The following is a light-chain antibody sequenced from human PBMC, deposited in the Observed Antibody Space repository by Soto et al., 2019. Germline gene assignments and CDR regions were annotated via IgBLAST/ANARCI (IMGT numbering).Light chain of an antibody. J-gene: IGKJ1*01. CDR2: STS. Sequence: EIVLTQSPGTLSLSPGERATLSCRASQSVTSPFLAWYQQKPGQPPRLLIYSTSGRATGIPDRFSGSGSGTDFTLTISSLEPEDSAVYYCQQYGSSPRTFGQGTKVDIK. V-gene: IGKV3-20*01. CDR1: QSVTSPF. CDR3: QQYGSSPRT.